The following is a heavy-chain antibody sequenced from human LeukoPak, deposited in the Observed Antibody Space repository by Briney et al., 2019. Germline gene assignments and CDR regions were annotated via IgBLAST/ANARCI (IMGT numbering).Heavy chain of an antibody. J-gene: IGHJ4*02. Sequence: VASVKVSCKASGYTFTSYGISWVRQAPGQGLEWMGWISAYNGNTNYAQKLQGRVTMTTDTSTSTAYMELRSLRSDDTAVYYCARASSDIGGVGVNFDYWGQGTLVTVSS. CDR2: ISAYNGNT. CDR1: GYTFTSYG. D-gene: IGHD1-26*01. CDR3: ARASSDIGGVGVNFDY. V-gene: IGHV1-18*01.